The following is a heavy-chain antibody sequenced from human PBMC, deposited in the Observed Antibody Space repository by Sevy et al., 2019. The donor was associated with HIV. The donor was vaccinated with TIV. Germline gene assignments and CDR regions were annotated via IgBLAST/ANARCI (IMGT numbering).Heavy chain of an antibody. J-gene: IGHJ5*02. CDR3: ARDCCGGDFNWFDP. CDR2: ISAYNGNT. V-gene: IGHV1-18*01. D-gene: IGHD2-21*02. CDR1: GYTFTSYG. Sequence: ASVKVSCKASGYTFTSYGISWVRQAPGQGLEWMGWISAYNGNTNYAQKLQGRVTMTTDTSTSTAYMELRSLRSDDTAVYCCARDCCGGDFNWFDPWGQGTLVTVSS.